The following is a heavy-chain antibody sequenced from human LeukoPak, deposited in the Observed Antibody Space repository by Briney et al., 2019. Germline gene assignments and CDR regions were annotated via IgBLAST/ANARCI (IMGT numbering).Heavy chain of an antibody. CDR1: GGSFSGYY. J-gene: IGHJ4*02. Sequence: SETLSLTCAVYGGSFSGYYWSWIRQPPGRGLEWIGEINQSGNTNYIPSLKSRVTISADTSKNHFSLKLSSVTAADTAVYYCARGPPYIVVVTGIGFFDSWGQGTLVTVSS. CDR3: ARGPPYIVVVTGIGFFDS. V-gene: IGHV4-34*01. D-gene: IGHD2-21*02. CDR2: INQSGNT.